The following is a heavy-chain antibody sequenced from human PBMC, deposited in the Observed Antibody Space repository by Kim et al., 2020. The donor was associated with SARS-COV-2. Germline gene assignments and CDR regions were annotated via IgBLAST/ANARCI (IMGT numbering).Heavy chain of an antibody. CDR1: SHSTSSGYY. Sequence: SETLSLTCTVSSHSTSSGYYWGWIRQSPGKGLEWIGSVHQSSMTYYNPSLRSRVTISIETSKNQFSLRLNSVTAADTAVYYCTSKYYYDTSGYYYADWWGQGTLVTVSS. D-gene: IGHD3-22*01. CDR2: VHQSSMT. CDR3: TSKYYYDTSGYYYADW. J-gene: IGHJ4*02. V-gene: IGHV4-38-2*02.